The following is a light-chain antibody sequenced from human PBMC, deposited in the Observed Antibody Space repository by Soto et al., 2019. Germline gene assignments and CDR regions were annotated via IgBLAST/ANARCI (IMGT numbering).Light chain of an antibody. V-gene: IGKV3-15*01. CDR1: QSVSSN. CDR2: GAS. CDR3: QQHNQWPIT. J-gene: IGKJ5*01. Sequence: EIVMTQSPATLSVSPGERATLSCRASQSVSSNLAWYQQKPGQAPRLLIYGASTRATGIPARFSGTGSETDFTLTISGLQSEDSAVYYCQQHNQWPITFGQGTRLEIK.